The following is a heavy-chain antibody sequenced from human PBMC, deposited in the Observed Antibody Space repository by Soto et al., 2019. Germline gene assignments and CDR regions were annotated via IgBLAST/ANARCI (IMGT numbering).Heavy chain of an antibody. CDR2: INPTSGST. V-gene: IGHV1-46*01. CDR1: GYTFTNYY. D-gene: IGHD6-13*01. J-gene: IGHJ4*02. CDR3: ARDLAAGDH. Sequence: QVQLVQSGAEVKKPGASVKVSCRASGYTFTNYYLNWVRQAPGQGLEWLGIINPTSGSTNYAQKFQGRVTLTMDTSTTTVYMELSGLRAEDTAIFYCARDLAAGDHWGQGTLVTVSS.